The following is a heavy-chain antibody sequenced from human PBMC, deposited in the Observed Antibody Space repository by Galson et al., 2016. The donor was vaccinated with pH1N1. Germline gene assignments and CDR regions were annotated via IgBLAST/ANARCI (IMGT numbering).Heavy chain of an antibody. CDR2: VNPGGSTI. D-gene: IGHD4-17*01. J-gene: IGHJ3*02. Sequence: QSGAEVKKPGESLKISCKASGYSFISQWIAWVRQVPGKGLEWVGVVNPGGSTIRYSPSFQGQVTISSDKSISTAYLQWISLRASDTATYYCARQYDFGDYRGNAFDIWGLGTMVIVSS. V-gene: IGHV5-51*03. CDR3: ARQYDFGDYRGNAFDI. CDR1: GYSFISQW.